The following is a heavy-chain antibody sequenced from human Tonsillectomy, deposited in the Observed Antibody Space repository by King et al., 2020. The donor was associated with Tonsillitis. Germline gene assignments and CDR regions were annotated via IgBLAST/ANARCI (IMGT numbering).Heavy chain of an antibody. CDR1: GFTFGDYA. Sequence: VQLVESGGGLVEPGRSLRLSCTASGFTFGDYAMSWVRQAPGKGLEWVGFIRSKAYGGTTEYAASVKGRFTISRDDSKSIAYLQMNSLKTEDTAVYYCTRTVVATTKGSDVFDYWGQGTLVTVSS. D-gene: IGHD2-15*01. J-gene: IGHJ4*02. CDR3: TRTVVATTKGSDVFDY. CDR2: IRSKAYGGTT. V-gene: IGHV3-49*04.